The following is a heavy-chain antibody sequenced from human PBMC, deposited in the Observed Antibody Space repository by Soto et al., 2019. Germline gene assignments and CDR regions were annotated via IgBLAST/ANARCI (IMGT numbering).Heavy chain of an antibody. Sequence: LRLSCAASGFTFSSYSMNWVRQAPGKGLEWVSYISSSSSSIYYADSVKGRFTISRDNAKNSLYLQMNSLRDEDTAVYYCATNGSSGYYRNYWGQGALVTVSS. D-gene: IGHD3-22*01. CDR3: ATNGSSGYYRNY. J-gene: IGHJ4*02. CDR2: ISSSSSSI. CDR1: GFTFSSYS. V-gene: IGHV3-48*02.